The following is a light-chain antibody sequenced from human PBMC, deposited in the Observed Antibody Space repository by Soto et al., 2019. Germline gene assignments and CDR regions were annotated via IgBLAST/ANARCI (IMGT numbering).Light chain of an antibody. CDR3: QQYNNWPPWT. CDR2: GAS. CDR1: QSFSSN. J-gene: IGKJ1*01. Sequence: EIVMKQSPATLSVSPGEKANLSCRASQSFSSNLAWYQQKPGQAPRLLIYGASTRATGIPARFSGSGSGTEFTLTISSLQSEDFAVYYCQQYNNWPPWTFGQGTKVDIK. V-gene: IGKV3-15*01.